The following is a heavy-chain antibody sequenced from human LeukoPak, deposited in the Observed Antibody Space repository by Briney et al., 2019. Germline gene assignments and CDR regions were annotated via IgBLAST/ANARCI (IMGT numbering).Heavy chain of an antibody. V-gene: IGHV4-34*01. D-gene: IGHD3-3*01. J-gene: IGHJ5*02. CDR3: ARGLLRSVYYDFWENWFDP. Sequence: SETLSLTCAVYGGSFSGYYWSWIRQPPGKGLEWIGEINHSGSTNYNPSLKSRVTISVDTSKNQFSLKLSSVTAADTAVYYCARGLLRSVYYDFWENWFDPWGQGTLVTVSS. CDR2: INHSGST. CDR1: GGSFSGYY.